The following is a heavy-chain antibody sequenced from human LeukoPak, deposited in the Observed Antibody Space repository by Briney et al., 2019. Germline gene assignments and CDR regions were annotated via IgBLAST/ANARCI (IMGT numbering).Heavy chain of an antibody. CDR1: GGTFSSYA. D-gene: IGHD3-9*01. CDR3: ARGPRYYDILTGFNWFDP. J-gene: IGHJ5*02. V-gene: IGHV1-8*02. Sequence: ASVKVSCKASGGTFSSYAISWVRQAPGQGLEWMGWMNPNSGNTAYAQKFEGRVTMTRNTFISTAYMELSSLKSDDTAVYYCARGPRYYDILTGFNWFDPWGQGTLVIVSS. CDR2: MNPNSGNT.